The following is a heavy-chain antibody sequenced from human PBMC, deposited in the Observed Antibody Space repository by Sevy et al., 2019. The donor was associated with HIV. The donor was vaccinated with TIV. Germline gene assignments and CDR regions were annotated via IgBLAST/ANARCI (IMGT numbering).Heavy chain of an antibody. CDR2: MNQDGTER. D-gene: IGHD3-16*01. V-gene: IGHV3-7*01. CDR3: VRGGLGGLSYSLDC. CDR1: GFSFSTYW. J-gene: IGHJ4*02. Sequence: GGSLRLSCAASGFSFSTYWMTWVRQAPGKGLEWVATMNQDGTERDYVNSVKGRFTRSRENTKTSLFLQMNSLSAEDTGVYDCVRGGLGGLSYSLDCWGQGTLVTVSS.